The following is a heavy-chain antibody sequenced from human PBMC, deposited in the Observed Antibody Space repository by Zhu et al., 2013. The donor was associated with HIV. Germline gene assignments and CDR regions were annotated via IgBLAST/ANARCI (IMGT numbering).Heavy chain of an antibody. D-gene: IGHD3-22*01. CDR1: GYTFTSYD. Sequence: QVQLVQSGAEVKKPGASVKVSCKASGYTFTSYDINWVRQAPRQGLEWMGWINPNSGGTNYAQKFQGRVTMTRDTSIITAYMEVSRLRSDDTAVYYCARGAGYDSSGYYNDYWGQGTLVTVSS. V-gene: IGHV1-2*02. CDR2: INPNSGGT. CDR3: ARGAGYDSSGYYNDY. J-gene: IGHJ4*02.